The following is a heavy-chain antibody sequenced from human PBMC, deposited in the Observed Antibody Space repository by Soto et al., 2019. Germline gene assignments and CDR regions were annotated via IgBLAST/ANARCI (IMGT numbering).Heavy chain of an antibody. CDR2: IKPDSGDT. CDR3: ARRSSTYLNEVIFDP. D-gene: IGHD2-2*01. V-gene: IGHV1-2*02. Sequence: GASVKVSCKASRYAFTSYDIFWVRQSPGQGLQWMGWIKPDSGDTHYAQKFQGRVTMTRDTSISTAYMELNNLVSDDTAVYFCARRSSTYLNEVIFDPWGQGTLVTVSS. J-gene: IGHJ5*02. CDR1: RYAFTSYD.